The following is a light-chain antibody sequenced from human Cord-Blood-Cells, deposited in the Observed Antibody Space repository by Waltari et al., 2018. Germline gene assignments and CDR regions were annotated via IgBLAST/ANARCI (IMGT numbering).Light chain of an antibody. CDR3: QVWDSSSDHRV. CDR1: NLGSKS. J-gene: IGLJ3*02. CDR2: YDS. Sequence: SYVLTQPPSVSVAPGKTARITCGGNNLGSKSVHLYQQKPGQAPVPVIYYDSDRPSGIPERFYGSNSGNTATLTISRVEAGDEADYYCQVWDSSSDHRVFGGGTKLTVL. V-gene: IGLV3-21*04.